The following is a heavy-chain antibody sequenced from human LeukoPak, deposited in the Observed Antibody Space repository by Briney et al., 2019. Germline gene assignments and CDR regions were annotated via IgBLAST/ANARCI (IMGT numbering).Heavy chain of an antibody. J-gene: IGHJ4*02. Sequence: SETLSLTCTVSGGSISSYYWSWIRQPPGKGLEWIGYIYYSGSTNYNPSLKSRVTISVDTSKNQFSLKLSSVTAADTAVYYCARGVSGYYRTFDYWGRGTLVTVSS. CDR1: GGSISSYY. CDR3: ARGVSGYYRTFDY. CDR2: IYYSGST. D-gene: IGHD3-22*01. V-gene: IGHV4-59*12.